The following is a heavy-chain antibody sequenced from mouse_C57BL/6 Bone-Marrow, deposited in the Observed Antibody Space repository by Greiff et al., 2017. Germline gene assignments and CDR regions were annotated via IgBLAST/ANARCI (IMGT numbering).Heavy chain of an antibody. D-gene: IGHD1-1*01. V-gene: IGHV1-69*01. CDR3: ARLIYYYGSKYFDV. Sequence: QVQLQQPGAELVMPGASVKLSCKASGYTFTSSWLHWVKQRPGQGLEWIGEIAPSDSYTNYNQKFKGKSTLTVDKSSSTAYMQLSSLTSEDSAVYYCARLIYYYGSKYFDVWGTGTTVTVSS. J-gene: IGHJ1*03. CDR2: IAPSDSYT. CDR1: GYTFTSSW.